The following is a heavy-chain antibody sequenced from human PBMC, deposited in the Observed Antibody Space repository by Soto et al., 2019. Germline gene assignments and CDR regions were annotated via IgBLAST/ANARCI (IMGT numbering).Heavy chain of an antibody. CDR3: VRNLNGFDP. Sequence: QVQLVQSGAEVKNPGASVKVSCTTSGYTFTTYDINWVRQATGQGFEWMGWMSPNSGNTNYAQKFRGRVNMSRDTSINTAYMELSSLTSEDTAVYYCVRNLNGFDPWGQGTLVTVSS. V-gene: IGHV1-8*02. J-gene: IGHJ5*02. CDR2: MSPNSGNT. CDR1: GYTFTTYD.